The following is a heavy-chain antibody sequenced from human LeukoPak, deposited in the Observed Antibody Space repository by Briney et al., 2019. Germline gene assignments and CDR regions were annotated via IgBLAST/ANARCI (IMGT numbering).Heavy chain of an antibody. D-gene: IGHD6-13*01. V-gene: IGHV1-46*01. CDR3: ARVEPMPDRIGAAGRRLSVMSMDV. Sequence: ASVKVSCKASGYSFTRYQMHWVRQAPGQGLEWMGTINPSGGSTSYAQKFQGRVTMTRDTSTSTVYMELSSLTSEDTAVYYCARVEPMPDRIGAAGRRLSVMSMDVWGKGTTVTVSS. J-gene: IGHJ6*04. CDR2: INPSGGST. CDR1: GYSFTRYQ.